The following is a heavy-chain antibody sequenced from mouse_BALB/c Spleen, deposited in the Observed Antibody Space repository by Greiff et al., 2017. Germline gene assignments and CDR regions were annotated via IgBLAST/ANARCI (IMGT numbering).Heavy chain of an antibody. D-gene: IGHD2-10*02. Sequence: QVQLQQPGAELVRPGASVKLSCKASGYTFTSYWINWVKQRPGQGLEWIGNIYPSDSYTNYNQKFKDKATLTVDTSSSTAYMQLSSPTSEDSAVYYCTRGEYGNYVDYAMDYWGAGTSVTVSS. CDR2: IYPSDSYT. CDR3: TRGEYGNYVDYAMDY. CDR1: GYTFTSYW. V-gene: IGHV1-69*02. J-gene: IGHJ4*01.